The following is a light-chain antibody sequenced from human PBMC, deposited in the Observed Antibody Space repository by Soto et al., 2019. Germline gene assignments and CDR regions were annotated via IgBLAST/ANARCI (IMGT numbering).Light chain of an antibody. J-gene: IGKJ4*01. Sequence: EIVMTQSPATLSVSPGERATLSCRASQSVSVNLAWYQQNPVQAPRLLIYGASTRATGIPARFSGSGSGTEFTLTISSLEPEDFAVYYCQQRSNWPSLTFGGGTKVDIK. CDR3: QQRSNWPSLT. CDR2: GAS. CDR1: QSVSVN. V-gene: IGKV3-15*01.